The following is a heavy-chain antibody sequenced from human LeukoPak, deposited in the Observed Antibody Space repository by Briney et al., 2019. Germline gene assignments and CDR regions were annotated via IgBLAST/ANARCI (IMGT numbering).Heavy chain of an antibody. J-gene: IGHJ6*02. CDR1: GGSISSYY. CDR3: ARDRITIFGVAPYYYYYGMDV. Sequence: PSETLSLTCTVSGGSISSYYWSWIRQPPGKGLEWIGYIYYSGSTNYNPSLKSRVTISVDTSKNQFSLKLSSVTAADTAVYYCARDRITIFGVAPYYYYYGMDVWGQGTTVTVSS. V-gene: IGHV4-59*01. D-gene: IGHD3-3*01. CDR2: IYYSGST.